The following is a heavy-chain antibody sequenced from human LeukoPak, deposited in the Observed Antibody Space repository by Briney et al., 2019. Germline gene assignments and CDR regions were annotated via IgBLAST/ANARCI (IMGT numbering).Heavy chain of an antibody. CDR2: IYYSGST. Sequence: ASETLSLTCTVPGGSISSYYWSWIRQPPGKGLEWIGYIYYSGSTNYNPSLKSRVTISVDTSKNQFSLKLSSVTAADTAVYYCARGGWAQGYCSGGSCRNWFDPWGQGTLVTVSS. CDR3: ARGGWAQGYCSGGSCRNWFDP. J-gene: IGHJ5*02. D-gene: IGHD2-15*01. V-gene: IGHV4-59*01. CDR1: GGSISSYY.